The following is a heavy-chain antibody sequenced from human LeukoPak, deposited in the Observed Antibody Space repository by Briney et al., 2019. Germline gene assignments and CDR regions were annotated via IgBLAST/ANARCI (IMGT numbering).Heavy chain of an antibody. CDR2: MYYSGST. Sequence: SETLSLTCTVSGGSFSSSSYYWGWIRQPPGKRLEWNGSMYYSGSTYYNASLRSRVTISVDTSKNQFSLKLSSVTAADTAVYYCARHFDRDGYKSNAFDIWGQGTMVTVSS. V-gene: IGHV4-39*01. CDR1: GGSFSSSSYY. D-gene: IGHD5-24*01. J-gene: IGHJ3*02. CDR3: ARHFDRDGYKSNAFDI.